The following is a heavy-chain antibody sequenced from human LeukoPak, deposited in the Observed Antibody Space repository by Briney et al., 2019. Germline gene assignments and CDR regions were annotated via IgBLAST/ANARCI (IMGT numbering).Heavy chain of an antibody. CDR3: ARLRILTGYPIDYFDY. CDR1: GGSISSYY. D-gene: IGHD3-9*01. Sequence: SETLSLTCTVSGGSISSYYWSWIRQPPGKGLEWIGRIYASGITDYNPSLKSRVTISVDTSKNQFSLKLSSVTAADTAMYYCARLRILTGYPIDYFDYWGQGNLVTVSS. CDR2: IYASGIT. V-gene: IGHV4-4*08. J-gene: IGHJ4*02.